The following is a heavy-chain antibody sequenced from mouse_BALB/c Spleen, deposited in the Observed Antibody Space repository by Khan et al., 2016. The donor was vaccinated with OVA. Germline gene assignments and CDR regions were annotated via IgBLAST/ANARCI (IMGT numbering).Heavy chain of an antibody. CDR1: GYLFTSYY. Sequence: VQLQQPGPELMKPGASVKISCRTSGYLFTSYYIHWMMQSPGKGLEWIGYIDPFSGSTTYNQAFKGKATLTVDKYSNTAYIHLSNRTSEDAAVNYCTRHGYVAWFTYWGQGTLVTVSA. D-gene: IGHD2-2*01. CDR2: IDPFSGST. J-gene: IGHJ3*01. CDR3: TRHGYVAWFTY. V-gene: IGHV1S135*01.